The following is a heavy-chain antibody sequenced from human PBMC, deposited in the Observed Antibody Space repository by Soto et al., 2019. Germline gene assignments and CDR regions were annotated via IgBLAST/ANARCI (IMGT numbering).Heavy chain of an antibody. CDR3: ARDFQGIAVAGSQDDAFDI. CDR2: IYYSGST. J-gene: IGHJ3*02. D-gene: IGHD6-19*01. V-gene: IGHV4-59*01. CDR1: GGSISSYY. Sequence: SETLSLTCTVSGGSISSYYWSWIRQPPGKGLEWIGYIYYSGSTNYNPSLKSRVTISVDTSKNQFSLKLSSVTAADTAVYYCARDFQGIAVAGSQDDAFDIWGQGTMVTVSS.